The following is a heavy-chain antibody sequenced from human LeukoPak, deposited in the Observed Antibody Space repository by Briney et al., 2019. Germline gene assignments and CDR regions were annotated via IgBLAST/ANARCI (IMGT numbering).Heavy chain of an antibody. J-gene: IGHJ6*02. Sequence: GASVKVSCKVSGYTLTELSMHWVRQAPGKGLEWMGGFDPEDGETIYAQKFQGRVTMTEDTSTDTAYMELSSLGSEDTAVYYCATPSDSADYYYYGMDVWGQGTTVTVSS. CDR3: ATPSDSADYYYYGMDV. D-gene: IGHD5-18*01. CDR2: FDPEDGET. V-gene: IGHV1-24*01. CDR1: GYTLTELS.